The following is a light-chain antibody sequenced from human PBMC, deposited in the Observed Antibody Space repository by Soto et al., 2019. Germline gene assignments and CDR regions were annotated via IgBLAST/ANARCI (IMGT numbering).Light chain of an antibody. CDR2: EDN. CDR3: QSYDSSNYV. V-gene: IGLV6-57*02. CDR1: SGSIASNY. Sequence: NFMPTQPHSVSESPGKTVTISCTGSSGSIASNYVQWYQQRPGSAPTTVIYEDNQRPSGVPDRFSGSIDSSSNSASLTISGLKTEDEADYYCQSYDSSNYVFGTGTKLTVL. J-gene: IGLJ1*01.